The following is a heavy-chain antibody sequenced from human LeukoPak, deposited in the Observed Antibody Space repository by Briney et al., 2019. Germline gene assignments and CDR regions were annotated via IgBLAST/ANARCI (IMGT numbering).Heavy chain of an antibody. CDR1: GYTFTGYY. CDR2: INPNSGGT. CDR3: ARVFSPRSEKTNGHFDY. D-gene: IGHD2-8*01. V-gene: IGHV1-2*02. Sequence: ASVKVSCKASGYTFTGYYMHWVRQAPGQGLEWMGWINPNSGGTNYAQKFQGRVTMTRDTSISTAYMELSRLRSDDTAVYYCARVFSPRSEKTNGHFDYWGQGTLVTASS. J-gene: IGHJ4*02.